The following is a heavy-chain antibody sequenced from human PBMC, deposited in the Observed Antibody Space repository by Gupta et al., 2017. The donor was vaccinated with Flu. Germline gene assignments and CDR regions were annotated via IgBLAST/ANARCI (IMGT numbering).Heavy chain of an antibody. CDR1: GYSFISYD. CDR2: VNANTGKT. CDR3: ARDFWSGVYYFGMDV. J-gene: IGHJ6*02. V-gene: IGHV1-8*01. D-gene: IGHD3-3*01. Sequence: QVQLVQSGAEVKKPGASVKVSCKASGYSFISYDISWVRQAPGQGLEWMGWVNANTGKTGYAERFQGRVTLTRNTSINTACMELSSLTSDDTAVYYCARDFWSGVYYFGMDVWGQGTTVSVSS.